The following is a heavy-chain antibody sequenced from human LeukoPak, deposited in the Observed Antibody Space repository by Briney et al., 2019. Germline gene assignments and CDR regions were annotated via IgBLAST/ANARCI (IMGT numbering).Heavy chain of an antibody. CDR1: GFTFGSSA. V-gene: IGHV3-23*01. CDR2: FSRSGPDT. CDR3: ARGSNVVTAIKPLDY. D-gene: IGHD2-21*02. J-gene: IGHJ4*02. Sequence: GGSLRLSCAASGFTFGSSAMSWVRQAPGKGPEWVSTFSRSGPDTYYADSVKGRFTIFRDNSKNTLYLQMNSLRAEDTAVYYCARGSNVVTAIKPLDYWGQGTLVTVSS.